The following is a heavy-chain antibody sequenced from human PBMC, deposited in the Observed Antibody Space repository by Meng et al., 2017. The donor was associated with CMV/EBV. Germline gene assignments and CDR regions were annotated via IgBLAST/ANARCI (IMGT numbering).Heavy chain of an antibody. Sequence: GESLKISCAASGFTFSDYYMSWSRQAPGKGLEWVSYISSNGSTIYYADSVKGRFTISRDNAKNSLYLQMNSLRAEDTAAYYCARALVRTSPPDYWGQGTLVTVSS. CDR2: ISSNGSTI. J-gene: IGHJ4*02. V-gene: IGHV3-11*04. D-gene: IGHD6-6*01. CDR1: GFTFSDYY. CDR3: ARALVRTSPPDY.